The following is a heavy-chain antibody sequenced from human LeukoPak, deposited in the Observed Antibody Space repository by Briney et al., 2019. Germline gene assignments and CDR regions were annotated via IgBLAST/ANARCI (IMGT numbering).Heavy chain of an antibody. J-gene: IGHJ6*02. V-gene: IGHV3-23*01. CDR1: GLTFNNYA. Sequence: GGSLRLSCAVSGLTFNNYAMSWVRQAPGKGLEWVSAISKSGDHTYYAASAKGRFTIYRDNSKNTQYLQMNSLRAEDTAVYYCATSWGPDTSAFRWGRDGMDVWGQGTTVIVSS. CDR2: ISKSGDHT. D-gene: IGHD3-16*01. CDR3: ATSWGPDTSAFRWGRDGMDV.